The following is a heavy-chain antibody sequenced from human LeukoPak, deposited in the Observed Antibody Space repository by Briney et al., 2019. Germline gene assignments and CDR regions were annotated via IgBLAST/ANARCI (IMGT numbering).Heavy chain of an antibody. Sequence: SETLSLTCAVSGGPLTSYYWSWIRQPPGKGLEWIGSIYYSGSTYYNPSLKSRVTISVDTCKNQFSLRLSSLTAADTAVYYCASSSSPAGDWFDPWGQGTLVTVSS. CDR2: IYYSGST. V-gene: IGHV4-39*01. J-gene: IGHJ5*02. CDR1: GGPLTSYY. CDR3: ASSSSPAGDWFDP. D-gene: IGHD6-13*01.